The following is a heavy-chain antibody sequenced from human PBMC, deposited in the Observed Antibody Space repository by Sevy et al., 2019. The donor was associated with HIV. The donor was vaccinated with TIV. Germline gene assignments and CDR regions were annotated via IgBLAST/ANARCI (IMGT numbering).Heavy chain of an antibody. D-gene: IGHD3-22*01. J-gene: IGHJ2*01. CDR1: GITVSSNY. Sequence: GGSLRLSCAVSGITVSSNYMGWVRQAPGKGLQWVSGIFASSNTHCADSVRGRFSISRDNSKNTLYLQMNSLSAEDTAVYYCARAVEDYSDSSGWDWYFDLWGRGTLVTVSS. V-gene: IGHV3-66*01. CDR2: IFASSNT. CDR3: ARAVEDYSDSSGWDWYFDL.